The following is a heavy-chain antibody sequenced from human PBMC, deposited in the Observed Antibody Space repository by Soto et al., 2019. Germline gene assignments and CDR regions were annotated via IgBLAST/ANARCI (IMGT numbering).Heavy chain of an antibody. CDR3: ARGVGGTPSYFDY. Sequence: QVQLVQSGAEVKKPGSSVKVSCKASGGTFSSYTISWVRQAPGQGLEWMGRIIPILGIANYAQKLQGRVTITADKSTSTAYMELSSLRSEDTAVYYCARGVGGTPSYFDYWGQGTLVTVSS. CDR1: GGTFSSYT. V-gene: IGHV1-69*02. D-gene: IGHD2-15*01. J-gene: IGHJ4*02. CDR2: IIPILGIA.